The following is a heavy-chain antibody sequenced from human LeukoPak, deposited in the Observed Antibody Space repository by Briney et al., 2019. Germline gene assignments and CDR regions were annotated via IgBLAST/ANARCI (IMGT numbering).Heavy chain of an antibody. CDR3: ARGSYYDILTGYYWYFDL. J-gene: IGHJ2*01. V-gene: IGHV4-61*02. CDR1: GYSISSGYY. CDR2: IYTSGST. Sequence: PSETLSLTCAVSGYSISSGYYWSWIRQPAGKGLEWIGRIYTSGSTNYNPSLKSRVTKSVDTSKNQFSLKLSFVTAADTAVYYCARGSYYDILTGYYWYFDLWGRGTLVTVSS. D-gene: IGHD3-9*01.